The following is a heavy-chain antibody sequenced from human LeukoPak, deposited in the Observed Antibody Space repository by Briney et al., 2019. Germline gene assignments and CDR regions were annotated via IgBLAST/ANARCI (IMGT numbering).Heavy chain of an antibody. V-gene: IGHV1-18*01. Sequence: GASVKVSCKASGYTFTSYGISWVRQAPGQGLEWMGWISAYNGNTNYAQKLQGRVTMTTDTSTSTAYMELSSLRSEDTAVYYCARETIAAAGTVFDYWGQGTLVTVSS. CDR3: ARETIAAAGTVFDY. D-gene: IGHD6-13*01. J-gene: IGHJ4*02. CDR1: GYTFTSYG. CDR2: ISAYNGNT.